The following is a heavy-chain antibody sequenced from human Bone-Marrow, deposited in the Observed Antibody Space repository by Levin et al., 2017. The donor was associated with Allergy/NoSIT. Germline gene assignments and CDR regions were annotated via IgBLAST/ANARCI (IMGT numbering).Heavy chain of an antibody. CDR1: GYTFTDYY. Sequence: LAASVKVSCKASGYTFTDYYMHWVRQAPGQGLEWMGWINPNNGGTNYTQKFQGRVTMTRDTSISTAYMELSRLRSDDTAVYYCARRYCSGGSCYSGGDYWGQGTQVTVSS. V-gene: IGHV1-2*03. J-gene: IGHJ4*02. CDR3: ARRYCSGGSCYSGGDY. CDR2: INPNNGGT. D-gene: IGHD2-15*01.